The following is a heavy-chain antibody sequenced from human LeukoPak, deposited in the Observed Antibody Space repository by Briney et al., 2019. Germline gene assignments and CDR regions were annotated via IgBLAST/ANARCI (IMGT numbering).Heavy chain of an antibody. CDR1: GFTFSSYW. CDR3: EGGKATVKDY. D-gene: IGHD4-17*01. CDR2: INSDGSST. J-gene: IGHJ4*02. V-gene: IGHV3-74*01. Sequence: PGGSLRLSCAASGFTFSSYWMHWVRQAPGKGLVWASRINSDGSSTSYADSVKGRFTISRDNAKKTLYLKMNSLRAEDAAVYYCEGGKATVKDYWGQGTLVTVSS.